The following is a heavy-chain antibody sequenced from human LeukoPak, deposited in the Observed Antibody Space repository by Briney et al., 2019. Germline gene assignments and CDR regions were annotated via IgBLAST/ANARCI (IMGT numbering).Heavy chain of an antibody. CDR2: ISAYNGNT. CDR1: GYTLITYG. Sequence: ASVNVSCKASGYTLITYGISWVRQAPGQGREWMGWISAYNGNTNYAQKFQGRATMTTATSTSTAYMGLRSLRSDDTAVYYCARESRARGREFDYWGQGTLVTVSS. J-gene: IGHJ4*02. D-gene: IGHD3-16*01. CDR3: ARESRARGREFDY. V-gene: IGHV1-18*01.